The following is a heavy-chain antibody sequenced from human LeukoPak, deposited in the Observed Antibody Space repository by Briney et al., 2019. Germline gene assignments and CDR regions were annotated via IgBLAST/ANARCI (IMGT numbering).Heavy chain of an antibody. V-gene: IGHV3-64D*06. Sequence: GGSLRLSCSASGFTFSSYAMHWVRQAPGKGLEYVSAISSNGGSTYYADSVKGRFTISRDNSKNTLYLQMSSLRAEDTAVYYCVNQRAGYSVYDSVLEWDYWGQGTLVTVSS. J-gene: IGHJ4*02. CDR3: VNQRAGYSVYDSVLEWDY. CDR2: ISSNGGST. D-gene: IGHD5/OR15-5a*01. CDR1: GFTFSSYA.